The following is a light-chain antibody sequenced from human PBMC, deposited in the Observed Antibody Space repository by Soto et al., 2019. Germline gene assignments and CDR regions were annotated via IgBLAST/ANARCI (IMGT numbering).Light chain of an antibody. CDR1: SSDVGAYKY. J-gene: IGLJ1*01. CDR2: GVS. V-gene: IGLV2-14*03. CDR3: SSFTGPTTLDV. Sequence: QSVLTQPASVSVSPGQSVTISCTGTSSDVGAYKYVSWYQKHPGKAPKLMIYGVSNRPSGVSNRFSGSKSGNTAFLTISVLQPEDEADYYCSSFTGPTTLDVFGTGTKVTVL.